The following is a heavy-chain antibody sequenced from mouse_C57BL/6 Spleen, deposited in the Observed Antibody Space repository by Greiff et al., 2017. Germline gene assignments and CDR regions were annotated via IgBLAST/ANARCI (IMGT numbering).Heavy chain of an antibody. D-gene: IGHD2-5*01. CDR2: FYPGSGSI. Sequence: QVQLQQSGAELVKPGASVKLSCKASGYTFTEYTIHWVQQRSGQGLEWIGWFYPGSGSIKYNEKFKDKATLTADKSSSTVYMELSRLTSEDSAVYFCARHEEGYSNHKGARDYWGQGTSVTVSS. CDR3: ARHEEGYSNHKGARDY. J-gene: IGHJ4*01. CDR1: GYTFTEYT. V-gene: IGHV1-62-2*01.